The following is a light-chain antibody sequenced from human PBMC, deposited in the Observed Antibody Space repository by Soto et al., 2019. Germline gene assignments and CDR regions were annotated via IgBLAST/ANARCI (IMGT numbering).Light chain of an antibody. CDR2: DVG. V-gene: IGLV2-14*03. J-gene: IGLJ1*01. CDR1: SSDVGGSDH. Sequence: QSVLTQPASVSGSPGQSITVSCTGTSSDVGGSDHVNWYQQHPGKAPKLMIFDVGNRPSGVSTRFSGSKSGNAASLTISGLQAEDEADYYCNSYTSSSTYVFGTGTKLTVL. CDR3: NSYTSSSTYV.